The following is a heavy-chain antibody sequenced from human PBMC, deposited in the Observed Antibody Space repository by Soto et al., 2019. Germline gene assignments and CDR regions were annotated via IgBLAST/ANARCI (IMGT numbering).Heavy chain of an antibody. CDR3: AAPYCSGGSCYPYAFDI. CDR1: GFTFTSSA. V-gene: IGHV1-58*01. J-gene: IGHJ3*02. Sequence: SVKVSCKASGFTFTSSAVQWVRQARGQRLEWIGWIVVGSGNTNYAQKFQERVTITRDMSTSTAYVELSSLRSEDTAVYYCAAPYCSGGSCYPYAFDIWGQGTMVTVSS. CDR2: IVVGSGNT. D-gene: IGHD2-15*01.